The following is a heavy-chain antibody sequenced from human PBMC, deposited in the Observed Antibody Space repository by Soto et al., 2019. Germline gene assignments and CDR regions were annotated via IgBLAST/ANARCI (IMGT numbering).Heavy chain of an antibody. CDR3: ARPAGPFDY. J-gene: IGHJ4*02. CDR2: VSFDGRNK. Sequence: QVQLVESGGGVVQPGRSLRLSCTASGFTFRSFAMHWVRQAPGKGLEWLALVSFDGRNKYYADSVKGRFTISRDNSNSTVFLQVTVLRSEDTGVYYCARPAGPFDYRGQGTWVTVSS. V-gene: IGHV3-30*04. CDR1: GFTFRSFA.